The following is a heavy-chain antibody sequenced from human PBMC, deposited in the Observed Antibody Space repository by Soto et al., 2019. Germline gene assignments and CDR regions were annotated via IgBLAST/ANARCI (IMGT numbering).Heavy chain of an antibody. V-gene: IGHV3-33*01. Sequence: LSCVASGFTFSNYGMHWIRQAPGKGLEWVAVIWYDGSNKYYADSVKGRFTISRDNSKNTLYLQMNSLRAEDTAVYYCASDASSSWYYFDYWGQGALVTVSS. J-gene: IGHJ4*02. CDR3: ASDASSSWYYFDY. CDR2: IWYDGSNK. D-gene: IGHD6-13*01. CDR1: GFTFSNYG.